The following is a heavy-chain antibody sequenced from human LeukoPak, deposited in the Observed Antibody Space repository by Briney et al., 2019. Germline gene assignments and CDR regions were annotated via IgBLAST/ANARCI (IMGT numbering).Heavy chain of an antibody. CDR2: INHSGST. V-gene: IGHV4-34*01. CDR3: AREGRNFAAARDAFDI. CDR1: GGSFSGYY. D-gene: IGHD6-13*01. J-gene: IGHJ3*02. Sequence: PSETLSLTCAVYGGSFSGYYWSWIRQPPGKGLEWIGEINHSGSTNYNPSLKSRVTISVDTSKNQFSLKLSSVTAADTAVYYCAREGRNFAAARDAFDIWGQGTMVTVSS.